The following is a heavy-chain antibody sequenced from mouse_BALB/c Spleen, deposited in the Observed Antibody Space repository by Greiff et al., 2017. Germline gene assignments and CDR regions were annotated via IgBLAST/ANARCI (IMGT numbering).Heavy chain of an antibody. CDR3: AMGDLYYFDY. D-gene: IGHD6-2*01. V-gene: IGHV14-3*02. CDR1: GFNIKDTY. J-gene: IGHJ2*01. CDR2: IDPANGNT. Sequence: VHVKQSGAELVKPGASVKLSCTASGFNIKDTYMHWVKQRPEQGLEWIGRIDPANGNTKYDPKFQGKATITADTSSNTAYLQLSSLTSEDTAVYYCAMGDLYYFDYWGQGTTLTVSS.